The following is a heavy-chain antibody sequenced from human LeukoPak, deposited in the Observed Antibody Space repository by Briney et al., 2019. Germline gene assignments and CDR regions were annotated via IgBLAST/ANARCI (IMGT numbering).Heavy chain of an antibody. V-gene: IGHV1-46*01. J-gene: IGHJ5*02. CDR2: ISPSGGST. CDR1: GYTFTSYG. CDR3: ARDNSVGDIAWWFDP. D-gene: IGHD3-16*02. Sequence: ASVKVSCKASGYTFTSYGISWVRQAPGQGPEWMGVISPSGGSTTYAQKFQGRVTLTRDMSTSTDYLELSSLRSEDTAVYYCARDNSVGDIAWWFDPWGQGTLVTVSS.